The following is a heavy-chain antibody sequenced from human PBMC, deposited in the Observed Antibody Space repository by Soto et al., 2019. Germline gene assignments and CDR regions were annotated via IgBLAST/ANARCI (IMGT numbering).Heavy chain of an antibody. V-gene: IGHV3-74*01. J-gene: IGHJ6*03. CDR3: ARPAIFEGYYYMDV. CDR1: GFTFSSYW. D-gene: IGHD3-3*01. Sequence: EVQLVESGGDLDQPGGSLRLSCAASGFTFSSYWMHWVRQAPGKGLVWVSRINSDGSSTAYADSVKGRLTTSRDNAKNTLYLQMNSLRAEDTAVYYCARPAIFEGYYYMDVWGKGTTVTVSS. CDR2: INSDGSST.